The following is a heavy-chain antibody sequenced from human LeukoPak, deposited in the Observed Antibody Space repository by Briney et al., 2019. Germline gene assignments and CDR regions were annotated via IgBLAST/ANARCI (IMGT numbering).Heavy chain of an antibody. CDR1: GFYFSTSQVG. CDR2: IYWDDDM. CDR3: AHSGVTMVRGGNHFDY. V-gene: IGHV2-5*02. D-gene: IGHD3-10*01. Sequence: KSGPTLVKPTQTLRLTGTFSGFYFSTSQVGVGWIRQPQGKALELLALIYWDDDMRYSPSLKSRLTITKDTSKTQVVLTMTNMDPVDTATYYCAHSGVTMVRGGNHFDYWGQETLVTVSS. J-gene: IGHJ4*02.